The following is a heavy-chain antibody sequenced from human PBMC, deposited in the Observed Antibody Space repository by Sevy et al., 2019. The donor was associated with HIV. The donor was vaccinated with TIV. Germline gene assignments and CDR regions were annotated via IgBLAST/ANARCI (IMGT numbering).Heavy chain of an antibody. J-gene: IGHJ5*02. CDR3: ARYLPGDYSNWFDP. CDR1: GGSISSGYYY. D-gene: IGHD3-10*01. CDR2: IYYSGST. V-gene: IGHV4-30-4*01. Sequence: SETLSLTCSVSGGSISSGYYYWSWIRQPPGKGLEWIGYIYYSGSTFYNPSLKSRLTISKHTSKNQFSLKLSSVTAADTAVYYCARYLPGDYSNWFDPWGQGTLVTVSS.